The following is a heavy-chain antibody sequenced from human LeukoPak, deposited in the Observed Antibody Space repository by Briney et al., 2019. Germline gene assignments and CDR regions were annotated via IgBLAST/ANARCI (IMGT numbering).Heavy chain of an antibody. V-gene: IGHV3-23*01. CDR3: AEVSSTCTSCLPYYFDY. D-gene: IGHD2-2*01. CDR2: ISGSGGST. Sequence: GGSLRLSCAASGFTFSSYAMSWVRQAPGKGLEWVSAISGSGGSTYYADSVKGRFTISRDNSKNTLYLQMNSLRAEDTAVYYCAEVSSTCTSCLPYYFDYWGQGTLVTVSS. J-gene: IGHJ4*02. CDR1: GFTFSSYA.